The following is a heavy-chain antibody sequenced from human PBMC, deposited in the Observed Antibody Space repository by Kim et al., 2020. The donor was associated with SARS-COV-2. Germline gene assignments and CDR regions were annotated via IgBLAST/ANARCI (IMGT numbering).Heavy chain of an antibody. CDR1: GGSISSSNW. CDR3: ARDSWAKLRRSYGEAVTD. J-gene: IGHJ4*02. D-gene: IGHD5-18*01. CDR2: IYHSGST. Sequence: SETLSLTCAVSGGSISSSNWWSWVRQPPGKGLEWIGEIYHSGSTNYNPSLKSRVTISVDKSKNQFSLKLSSVTAADTAVYYCARDSWAKLRRSYGEAVTDWGQGTLVTVSS. V-gene: IGHV4-4*02.